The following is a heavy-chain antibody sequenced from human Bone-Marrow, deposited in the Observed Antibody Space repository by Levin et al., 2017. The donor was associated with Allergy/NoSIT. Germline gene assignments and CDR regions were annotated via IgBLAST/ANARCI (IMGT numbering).Heavy chain of an antibody. CDR3: TKGEYSGSYPKMLDS. CDR2: LSGSGSVT. Sequence: QAGGSLRLSCAASGFTFINYAMNWVRQAPGGGLQCVSGLSGSGSVTYYAESVRGRFTITRDNSKAILFLQMSNLRVDDTAVYYCTKGEYSGSYPKMLDSWGQGTLVTVSS. J-gene: IGHJ5*01. D-gene: IGHD1-26*01. V-gene: IGHV3-23*01. CDR1: GFTFINYA.